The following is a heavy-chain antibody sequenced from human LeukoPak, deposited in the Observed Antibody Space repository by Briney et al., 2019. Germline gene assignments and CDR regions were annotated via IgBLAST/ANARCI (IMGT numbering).Heavy chain of an antibody. CDR1: GYTFTTYG. Sequence: ASVKVSCKASGYTFTTYGISWVRQAPGQGLEWMGWIDAYNGNTNYAQNLQGRVTMTTDTSTGTAYMELRGLRSDDTAVYYCARAGSYYYMDVWGKGTTVTVSS. CDR2: IDAYNGNT. D-gene: IGHD1-1*01. V-gene: IGHV1-18*01. CDR3: ARAGSYYYMDV. J-gene: IGHJ6*03.